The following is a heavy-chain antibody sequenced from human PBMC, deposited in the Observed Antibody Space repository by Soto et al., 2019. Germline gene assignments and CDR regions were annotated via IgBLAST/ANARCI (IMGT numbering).Heavy chain of an antibody. V-gene: IGHV4-4*07. CDR3: ARGAAAYYYYYGMDV. Sequence: PSETLSLTCTVSGGSISSYYWSWIRQPAGKGLEWVGRIYTSGSTNYNPSLKSRVTMSVDTSKNQFSLKLSSVTAADTAVYYCARGAAAYYYYYGMDVWGQGTTVTVSS. CDR2: IYTSGST. J-gene: IGHJ6*02. CDR1: GGSISSYY. D-gene: IGHD2-2*01.